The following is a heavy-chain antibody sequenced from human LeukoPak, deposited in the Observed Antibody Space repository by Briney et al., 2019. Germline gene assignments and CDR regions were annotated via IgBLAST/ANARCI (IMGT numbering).Heavy chain of an antibody. CDR1: GGSISSYY. V-gene: IGHV4-59*12. CDR3: ARDLAGHFGGFYFDY. CDR2: VYYSGST. D-gene: IGHD2-21*01. J-gene: IGHJ4*02. Sequence: PSETLSLTCTVSGGSISSYYWSWIRQAPGKGLEWIGYVYYSGSTNYNPSLKSRITVSVDTSKSQFSLKLTSVTAADTAVYYCARDLAGHFGGFYFDYWGQGTLVTVSS.